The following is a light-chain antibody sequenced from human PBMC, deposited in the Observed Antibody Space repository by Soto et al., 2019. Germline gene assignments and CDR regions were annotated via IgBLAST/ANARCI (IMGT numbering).Light chain of an antibody. CDR3: SSYTICSTQ. CDR2: DVS. CDR1: SSDVGGYNY. V-gene: IGLV2-14*01. J-gene: IGLJ2*01. Sequence: QSVLTQPAYVSGSPGQSITISCTGTSSDVGGYNYVSWYQQHPGKAPKLMIYDVSNRPSGVSNRFSGSKSGNTASLTISGLQAEDEADYYCSSYTICSTQFGGGTKVTVL.